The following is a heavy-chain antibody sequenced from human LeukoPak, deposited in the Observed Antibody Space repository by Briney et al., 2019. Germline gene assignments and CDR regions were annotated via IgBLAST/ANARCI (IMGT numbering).Heavy chain of an antibody. CDR1: GGTFTSYA. CDR3: ARGGRDCSSTSCYDGFDY. D-gene: IGHD2-2*01. J-gene: IGHJ4*02. CDR2: SIPIFGTA. V-gene: IGHV1-69*01. Sequence: SEKVSCKASGGTFTSYAISWVRQAPGQGREWRGGSIPIFGTANYAQKFQGRVTITADDSTSTAYMELSSLRSEDPAVYYCARGGRDCSSTSCYDGFDYWGQGTLVTVSS.